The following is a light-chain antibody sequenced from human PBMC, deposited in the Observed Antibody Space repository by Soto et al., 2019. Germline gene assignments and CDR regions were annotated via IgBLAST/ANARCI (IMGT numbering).Light chain of an antibody. CDR2: GVT. V-gene: IGLV2-14*01. Sequence: QSVLTQPASVSGSPGQSITISCTGTSSDVGAYNYVSWYQQYPGKAPKLMIYGVTNRPSGVSNRFSGSKTGNTASLTISGLQAGDEADYYCFSHRGGDSHVFGTGTKVTV. J-gene: IGLJ1*01. CDR1: SSDVGAYNY. CDR3: FSHRGGDSHV.